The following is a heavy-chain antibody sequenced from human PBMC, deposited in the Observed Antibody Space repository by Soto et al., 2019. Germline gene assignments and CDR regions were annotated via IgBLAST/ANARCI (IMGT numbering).Heavy chain of an antibody. CDR3: ASLSGGRFLDKGDY. Sequence: QVQLHQWGAGLLKPSEILSLTCAVYNGSFMGYYWTWVRQPPGKGLEWIGEINHVGSPNYNPSLKSRVAISIDTSKQQFSLRLNSLTAADTAVYYCASLSGGRFLDKGDYWGQGTLVTVSS. V-gene: IGHV4-34*01. CDR2: INHVGSP. CDR1: NGSFMGYY. J-gene: IGHJ4*02. D-gene: IGHD3-3*01.